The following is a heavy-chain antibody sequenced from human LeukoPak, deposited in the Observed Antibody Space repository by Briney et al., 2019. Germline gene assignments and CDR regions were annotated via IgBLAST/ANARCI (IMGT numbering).Heavy chain of an antibody. CDR1: GFTFSTYE. Sequence: GGSLRPSCAASGFTFSTYEMNWVRQAPGKGLEWVSYISSSGFTIYYADSVKGRFTISRDNAKNSLYLRMSSLRAEDTAIHYCARVTFNYFDYWGQGTLVTVSS. CDR2: ISSSGFTI. J-gene: IGHJ4*02. D-gene: IGHD1-14*01. CDR3: ARVTFNYFDY. V-gene: IGHV3-48*03.